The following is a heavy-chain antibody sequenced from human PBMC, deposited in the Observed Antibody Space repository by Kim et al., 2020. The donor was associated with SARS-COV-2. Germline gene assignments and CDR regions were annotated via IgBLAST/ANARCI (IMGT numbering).Heavy chain of an antibody. CDR3: VRDQIGYVWFDF. Sequence: GGSLRLSCAASGFSFSTYSMHWVRQAPGKGLEWVSSITSSSSYIYYADAVKGRYTISRDNANNSLYLQMNSLRGEDTAVYYCVRDQIGYVWFDFWGQGTLVTVSS. V-gene: IGHV3-21*01. CDR2: ITSSSSYI. D-gene: IGHD1-1*01. J-gene: IGHJ5*01. CDR1: GFSFSTYS.